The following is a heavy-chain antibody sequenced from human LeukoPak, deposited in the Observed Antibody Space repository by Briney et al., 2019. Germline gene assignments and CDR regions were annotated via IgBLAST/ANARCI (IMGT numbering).Heavy chain of an antibody. V-gene: IGHV4-39*01. CDR3: ARSFGLVIHNWCVP. Sequence: SETLSLTCSVSGGSIRSSSYYWLWVRQPPGKGLEWIGTIYYSGSTYYNPSLKTRVTISVDTTKNQFSLNLCSVTAAATAVYYFARSFGLVIHNWCVPWGQGILVTVSS. CDR1: GGSIRSSSYY. J-gene: IGHJ5*02. CDR2: IYYSGST. D-gene: IGHD3-3*01.